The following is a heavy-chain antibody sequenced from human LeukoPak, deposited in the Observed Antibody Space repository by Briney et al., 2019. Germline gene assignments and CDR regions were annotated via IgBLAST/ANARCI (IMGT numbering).Heavy chain of an antibody. Sequence: PSETLSLTCTVSGGSIANGGHYWSWIRQHPEKGLQWVGYMDYGGSPYYNPSLTRRLIISLDTSKNQFSLELSSVTAADTAMYYCASRSARPEGYFDYWGQGILVTVSS. V-gene: IGHV4-31*03. D-gene: IGHD3-16*01. CDR3: ASRSARPEGYFDY. CDR2: MDYGGSP. J-gene: IGHJ4*02. CDR1: GGSIANGGHY.